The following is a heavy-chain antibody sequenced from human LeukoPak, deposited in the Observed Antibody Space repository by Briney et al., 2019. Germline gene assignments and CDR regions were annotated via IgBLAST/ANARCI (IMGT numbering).Heavy chain of an antibody. V-gene: IGHV3-21*01. CDR3: ARGGRQWLVQYYFDY. D-gene: IGHD6-19*01. CDR2: ISSSSSYI. J-gene: IGHJ4*02. CDR1: GFTFSSYS. Sequence: GGSLRLSCAASGFTFSSYSMNWVRQAPGKGLEWVSSISSSSSYIYYADSVKGRFTISRDNAKNSLYLQMNSLRAEDTAVYHCARGGRQWLVQYYFDYWGQGTLVTVSS.